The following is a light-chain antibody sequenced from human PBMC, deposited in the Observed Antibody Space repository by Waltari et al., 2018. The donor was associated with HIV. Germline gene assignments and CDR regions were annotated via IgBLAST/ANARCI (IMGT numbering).Light chain of an antibody. CDR3: SSYTSSSIPV. CDR2: EVS. V-gene: IGLV2-14*01. CDR1: GSDIGSYNF. J-gene: IGLJ1*01. Sequence: GTGSDIGSYNFVSWYQQHPGKAPKLMIYEVSNRPSGVSNRFSGSNSGNTASLTISGLQAEDEADYYCSSYTSSSIPVFGTGTKVTVL.